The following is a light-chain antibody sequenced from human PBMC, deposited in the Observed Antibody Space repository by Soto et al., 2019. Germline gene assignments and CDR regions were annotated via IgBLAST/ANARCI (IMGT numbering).Light chain of an antibody. CDR1: KLGDKY. J-gene: IGLJ2*01. CDR3: QAWDSSPHVV. CDR2: QDS. Sequence: SYELTQPPSVSVSPGQTASITCSGDKLGDKYACWYQQKPCQSPVLVIYQDSKRPSGIPERFSGSNSGNTATLTISGTQAMDEADYYCQAWDSSPHVVFGGGTQLTVL. V-gene: IGLV3-1*01.